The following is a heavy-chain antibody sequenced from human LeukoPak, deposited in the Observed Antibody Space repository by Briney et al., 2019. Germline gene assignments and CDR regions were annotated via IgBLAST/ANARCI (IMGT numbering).Heavy chain of an antibody. CDR3: ARRAYSYDHFDY. CDR2: ISSSSSYI. J-gene: IGHJ4*02. Sequence: PGGSLRLSCAASGFTFSSYSMNWVRQAPGKGLEWVSSISSSSSYIYYADSVKGRFTISRDNAKNSLYLQMNSLRAEDTAVYYCARRAYSYDHFDYWGQGTLVTVSS. V-gene: IGHV3-21*01. CDR1: GFTFSSYS. D-gene: IGHD5-18*01.